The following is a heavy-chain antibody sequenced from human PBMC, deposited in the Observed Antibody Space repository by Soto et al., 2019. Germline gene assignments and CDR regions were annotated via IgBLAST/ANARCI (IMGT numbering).Heavy chain of an antibody. D-gene: IGHD3-3*01. J-gene: IGHJ5*02. CDR2: IYYSGST. CDR1: GGSISSSSYY. Sequence: TLSLTCTVSGGSISSSSYYWGWIRQPPGKGLEWIGSIYYSGSTYYNPSLKSRVTISVDTSKNQFSLKLSSVTAADTAVYYCASEEATIFGVVPERYWFDPWGQGTLVTVSS. V-gene: IGHV4-39*01. CDR3: ASEEATIFGVVPERYWFDP.